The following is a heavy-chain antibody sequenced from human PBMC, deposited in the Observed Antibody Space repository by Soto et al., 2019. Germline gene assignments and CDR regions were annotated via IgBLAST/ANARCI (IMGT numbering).Heavy chain of an antibody. CDR3: ASTRPGYYYYGMDV. CDR2: ISGYNGNT. Sequence: QVQLVQSGGEVKKPGASVRVSCKASDYNFTSYGISWVRQAPGQGLEWMGWISGYNGNTNYAQKRQGRVTMTTDTSTSSAYMELRSLRSDDTAVYYCASTRPGYYYYGMDVWGQGTTVTVSS. CDR1: DYNFTSYG. J-gene: IGHJ6*02. V-gene: IGHV1-18*01.